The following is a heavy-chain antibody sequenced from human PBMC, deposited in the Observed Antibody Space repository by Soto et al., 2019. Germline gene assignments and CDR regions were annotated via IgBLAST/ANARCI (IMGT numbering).Heavy chain of an antibody. D-gene: IGHD3-3*01. CDR1: GGSFSDYY. CDR2: INHRGST. J-gene: IGHJ6*04. V-gene: IGHV4-34*01. Sequence: SETLSLTCSVYGGSFSDYYWSWIRQPPGKGLEWIGEINHRGSTNYNPSLKSRVTISVHTSKNQFSLKLSSVTAADTAVYYCARARTGSGSDYYYHYGMDVWGKGTTVTVSS. CDR3: ARARTGSGSDYYYHYGMDV.